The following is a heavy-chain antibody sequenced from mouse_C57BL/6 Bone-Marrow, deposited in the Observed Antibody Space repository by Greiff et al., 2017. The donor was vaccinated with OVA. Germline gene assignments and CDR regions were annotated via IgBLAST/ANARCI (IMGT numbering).Heavy chain of an antibody. Sequence: EVMLVESGGGLVKPGGSLKLSCAASGFTFSSYTMSWVRQTPEKRLEWVATISGGGGNTYYQDSVKGRFTISRDKAKNTQYLQMSSLRSEGTTLYYCARHQGYDYGFAYWGQGTLVTVSA. J-gene: IGHJ3*01. CDR3: ARHQGYDYGFAY. D-gene: IGHD2-4*01. CDR1: GFTFSSYT. V-gene: IGHV5-9*01. CDR2: ISGGGGNT.